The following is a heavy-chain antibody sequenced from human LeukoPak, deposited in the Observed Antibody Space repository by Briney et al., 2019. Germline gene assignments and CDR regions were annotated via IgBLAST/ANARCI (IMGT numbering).Heavy chain of an antibody. V-gene: IGHV1-69*05. CDR3: ARRYYGFWSGETAQNWFDP. D-gene: IGHD3-3*01. Sequence: GASVKVSCKASGGTFSSYAISWVRQAPGQGLEWMGGIIPIFGTANYAQKFQGRVTITTDESTSTAYMELSSLRSEDTAVYYCARRYYGFWSGETAQNWFDPWGQGTLVTVSS. CDR1: GGTFSSYA. J-gene: IGHJ5*02. CDR2: IIPIFGTA.